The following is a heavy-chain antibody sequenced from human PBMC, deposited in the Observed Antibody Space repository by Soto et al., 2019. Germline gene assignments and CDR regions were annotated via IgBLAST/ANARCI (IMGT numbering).Heavy chain of an antibody. Sequence: SETLSLTCSVPGGSISSSSYFWCWILQPPGKGLEWIGSIYYSGSTYYNPSLKCRVTVSVDTSKNQFSLKLSSVTAADTAVEDRARRYGPSFDVWGQGTWVSGAS. D-gene: IGHD4-17*01. J-gene: IGHJ4*02. CDR3: ARRYGPSFDV. CDR2: IYYSGST. CDR1: GGSISSSSYF. V-gene: IGHV4-39*07.